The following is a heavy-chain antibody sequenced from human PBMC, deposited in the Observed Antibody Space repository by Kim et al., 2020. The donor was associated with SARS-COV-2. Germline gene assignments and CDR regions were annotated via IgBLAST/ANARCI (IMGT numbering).Heavy chain of an antibody. CDR3: ARAAEYYYDSSGYFAFDY. V-gene: IGHV3-74*01. J-gene: IGHJ4*02. Sequence: NGRFTISRDNAKNTLYLQMKSLRAEDTAVYYCARAAEYYYDSSGYFAFDYWGQGSLVTVSS. D-gene: IGHD3-22*01.